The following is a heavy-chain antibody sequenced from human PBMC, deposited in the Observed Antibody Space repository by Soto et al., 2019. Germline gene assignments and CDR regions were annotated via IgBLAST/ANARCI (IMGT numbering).Heavy chain of an antibody. D-gene: IGHD2-15*01. CDR1: GFTFSAYP. V-gene: IGHV3-21*01. Sequence: EVQLVESGGGLVMPGGSLRLSCAASGFTFSAYPMNWVRQAPGKGLEWVSSINPTSSHIYYAASVRGRFTLSSDASTDAVSLQMNSLRTEAAALYYCARGYCGGGGCYLRRDAFDVWGQGTMVTVSS. CDR3: ARGYCGGGGCYLRRDAFDV. CDR2: INPTSSHI. J-gene: IGHJ3*01.